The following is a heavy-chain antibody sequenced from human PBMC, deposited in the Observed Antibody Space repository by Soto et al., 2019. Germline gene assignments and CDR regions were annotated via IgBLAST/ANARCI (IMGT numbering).Heavy chain of an antibody. CDR2: ISSSGSTI. D-gene: IGHD6-13*01. V-gene: IGHV3-11*01. CDR1: GFTFSDFY. Sequence: GGSLRLSCAASGFTFSDFYMRCIRQAPGKGLEWFSYISSSGSTIYYADSVKGRFTISRDNAKNSLYLQMNSLRAEDTAVYYCARDATTIAAASPNWFDPWGQGTLVTVSS. J-gene: IGHJ5*02. CDR3: ARDATTIAAASPNWFDP.